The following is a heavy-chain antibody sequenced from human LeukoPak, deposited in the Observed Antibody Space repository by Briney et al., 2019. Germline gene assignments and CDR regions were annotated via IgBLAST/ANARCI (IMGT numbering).Heavy chain of an antibody. CDR2: ISSGSYTT. J-gene: IGHJ3*02. Sequence: GGSLRLSCAASGFTFSSYSMNWVRQAPGKGLEWVSYISSGSYTTYYADSVKGRFTISRDNAKNSLYLQMNSLRAEDMAVYYCAGNWGYAFDIWGQGTMVTVSS. CDR1: GFTFSSYS. D-gene: IGHD7-27*01. V-gene: IGHV3-48*01. CDR3: AGNWGYAFDI.